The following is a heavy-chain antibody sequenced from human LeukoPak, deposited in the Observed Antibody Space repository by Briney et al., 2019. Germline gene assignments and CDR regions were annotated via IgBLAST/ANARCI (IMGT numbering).Heavy chain of an antibody. CDR1: GFTFSSYT. D-gene: IGHD2-2*01. CDR3: AGGVPAANTVYYLDV. CDR2: ISGPSRYI. Sequence: GGSLRLSCAASGFTFSSYTMNWVRQAPGKGPEWVSSISGPSRYIYYADSVRGRFTISRDNAKNSLYLQMHSLGAEDTAVYYCAGGVPAANTVYYLDVWGNRTTVTVSS. J-gene: IGHJ6*03. V-gene: IGHV3-21*01.